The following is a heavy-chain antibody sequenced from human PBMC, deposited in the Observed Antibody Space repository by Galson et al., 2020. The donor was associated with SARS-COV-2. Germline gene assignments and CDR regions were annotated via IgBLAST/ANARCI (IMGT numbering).Heavy chain of an antibody. J-gene: IGHJ6*02. CDR1: GYSFTSYW. V-gene: IGHV5-51*01. D-gene: IGHD3-10*01. CDR3: ARHDTHRRGYYYYGMDV. CDR2: IYPGDSDS. Sequence: HGESLKISCKGSGYSFTSYWIGWVRQMPGKGLEWMGIIYPGDSDSRYSPSFQGQVTISADKSISTAYLQWSSLKASDTAMYYCARHDTHRRGYYYYGMDVWGQGTTVTVSS.